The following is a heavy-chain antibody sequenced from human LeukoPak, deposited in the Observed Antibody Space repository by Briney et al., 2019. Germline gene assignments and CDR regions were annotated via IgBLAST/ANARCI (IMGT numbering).Heavy chain of an antibody. CDR2: IKQDVSEI. CDR3: ARYCVITTCQFRGIDF. V-gene: IGHV3-7*01. J-gene: IGHJ4*02. D-gene: IGHD3-16*02. CDR1: GFTFSAHF. Sequence: PGGSLRLSCSASGFTFSAHFMSWVRQAPGKGLECVANIKQDVSEINYADSVEGRFTISRDNAKNSLYLQMSSLRTEDTAVYYCARYCVITTCQFRGIDFWGQGTLVTVSS.